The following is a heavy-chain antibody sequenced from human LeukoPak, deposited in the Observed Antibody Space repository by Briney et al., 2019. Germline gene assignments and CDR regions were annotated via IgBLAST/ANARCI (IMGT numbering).Heavy chain of an antibody. V-gene: IGHV4-59*12. CDR3: ARENSGSYSRGFDY. J-gene: IGHJ4*02. CDR2: IYYSGST. CDR1: GGSISSYY. D-gene: IGHD1-26*01. Sequence: SETLSLTCTVSGGSISSYYWSWIRQPPGKGLEWIGYIYYSGSTNYNPSLKSRVTISVDTSKNQFSLKLSSVTAADTAVYYCARENSGSYSRGFDYWGQGTLVTVSS.